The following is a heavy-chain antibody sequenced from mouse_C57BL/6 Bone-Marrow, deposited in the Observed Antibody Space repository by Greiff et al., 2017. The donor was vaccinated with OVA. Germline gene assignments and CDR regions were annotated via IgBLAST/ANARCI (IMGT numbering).Heavy chain of an antibody. D-gene: IGHD5-2*01. J-gene: IGHJ3*01. CDR2: ISNGGGST. Sequence: EVHLVESGGGLVQPGGSLKLSCAASGFTFSDYYMYWVRQTPEKRLEWVAYISNGGGSTYYPDTVKGRFTISRDNAKNTLYLQMSRLKSEDTAMYYCAREYVYWGQGTLVTVSA. CDR1: GFTFSDYY. CDR3: AREYVY. V-gene: IGHV5-12*01.